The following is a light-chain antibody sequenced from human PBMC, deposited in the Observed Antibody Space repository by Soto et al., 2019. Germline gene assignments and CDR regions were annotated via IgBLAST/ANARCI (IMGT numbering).Light chain of an antibody. CDR2: GAS. J-gene: IGKJ1*01. CDR1: QSVSSSY. CDR3: QQYGSSRWT. Sequence: EIVLTQSPGTLSFSPGERATPSCRASQSVSSSYLAWYQQKPGQAPRLLIYGASSRATGIPDRFSGSGSGTDFTLTISRLEPEDFAVYYCQQYGSSRWTFGQGTKVEIK. V-gene: IGKV3-20*01.